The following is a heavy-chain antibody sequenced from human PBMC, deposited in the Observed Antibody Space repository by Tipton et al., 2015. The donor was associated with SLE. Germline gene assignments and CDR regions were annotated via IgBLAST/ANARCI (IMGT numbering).Heavy chain of an antibody. CDR2: IHPGDSGS. V-gene: IGHV5-51*01. CDR1: GYTFTSYY. CDR3: ARHLARENAFDI. Sequence: QSGPEVKKPGASVKVSCKASGYTFTSYYMHWVRQMPGKGLEWMGLIHPGDSGSRDNPTFQGQVTISADKSITTAYLQWSSLKASDAAIYYCARHLARENAFDIWGQGTMVTVSA. D-gene: IGHD5-24*01. J-gene: IGHJ3*02.